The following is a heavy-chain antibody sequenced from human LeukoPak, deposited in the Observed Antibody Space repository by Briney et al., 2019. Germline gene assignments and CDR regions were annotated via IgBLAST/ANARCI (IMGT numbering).Heavy chain of an antibody. CDR3: AKPPSNCGGDCYDGAYFDY. Sequence: GGSLRLSCAASGFTFSSYAMSWVRQAPGKGLEWVSAISGSGGSTYYADSVKGRFTISRDNSKNTLYLQMNSLRAEDTAVYYCAKPPSNCGGDCYDGAYFDYWGQGTLVTVSS. CDR2: ISGSGGST. CDR1: GFTFSSYA. V-gene: IGHV3-23*01. J-gene: IGHJ4*02. D-gene: IGHD2-21*02.